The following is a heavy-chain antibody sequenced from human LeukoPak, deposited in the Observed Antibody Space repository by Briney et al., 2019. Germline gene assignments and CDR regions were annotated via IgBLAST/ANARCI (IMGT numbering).Heavy chain of an antibody. CDR3: ARERNDFWSGYQTEYYFDY. D-gene: IGHD3-3*01. J-gene: IGHJ4*02. V-gene: IGHV4-38-2*02. Sequence: KTSETLSLTCTVSGYSISSGYYWGWIRQPPGKGLEWIGSIYHSGSTYYNPSLKSRVTISVDTSKNQFSLKLSSVTAADTAVYYCARERNDFWSGYQTEYYFDYWGQGTLVTVSS. CDR1: GYSISSGYY. CDR2: IYHSGST.